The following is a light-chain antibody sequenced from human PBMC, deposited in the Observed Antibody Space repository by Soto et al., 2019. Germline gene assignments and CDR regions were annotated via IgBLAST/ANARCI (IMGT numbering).Light chain of an antibody. Sequence: DIQMTQSPSTLSSSVGARVTITCRASQSISRGLAWYQQKPGKAPNLLIYDASTLESGVPSRFSGSGSGTEFTLTISCLHPDDFATYYCQHYSSVWAFGQGTKVDI. J-gene: IGKJ1*01. V-gene: IGKV1-5*01. CDR3: QHYSSVWA. CDR1: QSISRG. CDR2: DAS.